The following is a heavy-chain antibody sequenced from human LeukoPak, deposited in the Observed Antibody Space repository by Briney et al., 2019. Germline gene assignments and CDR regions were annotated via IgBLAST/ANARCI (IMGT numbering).Heavy chain of an antibody. CDR3: ARAGDYYGSGSSHPFQH. V-gene: IGHV4-30-2*01. D-gene: IGHD3-10*01. Sequence: ASETLSLTCSVSGGSISSGGYSWSWIRQPPGKGLEWIGNISHSGSTYYNPSLKSRVTLSVDRSKNQFSLKLSSVTAADTAVYYCARAGDYYGSGSSHPFQHWGQGTLVTVSS. CDR1: GGSISSGGYS. J-gene: IGHJ1*01. CDR2: ISHSGST.